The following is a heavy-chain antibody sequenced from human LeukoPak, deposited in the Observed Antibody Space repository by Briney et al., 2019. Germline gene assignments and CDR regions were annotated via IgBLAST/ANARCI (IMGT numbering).Heavy chain of an antibody. J-gene: IGHJ4*02. V-gene: IGHV1-18*01. CDR2: SSPHLADT. CDR3: ARDLTHRRNYDNSGYQIVPAF. Sequence: ASVKVSCKASGYTFDSYGISWVRQAPGQGLEWMGWSSPHLADTGAAQKFQGRVTMTTDTSTSTVYMELRSLRSDDTAVYYCARDLTHRRNYDNSGYQIVPAFWGQGTLVTVSS. CDR1: GYTFDSYG. D-gene: IGHD3-22*01.